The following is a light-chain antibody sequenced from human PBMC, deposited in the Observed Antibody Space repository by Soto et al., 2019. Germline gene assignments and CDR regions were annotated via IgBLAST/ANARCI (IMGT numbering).Light chain of an antibody. J-gene: IGLJ1*01. CDR3: SSYTSSSTPHYV. CDR1: SSDVGGYNY. CDR2: EVS. Sequence: QSALAQPASVSGSPGQSITISCTGTSSDVGGYNYVSWYQQHPGKAPKLMIYEVSNRPSGVSNRFSGSKSGNTASLTISGLQAEDEADYYCSSYTSSSTPHYVFGTGTKAPS. V-gene: IGLV2-14*01.